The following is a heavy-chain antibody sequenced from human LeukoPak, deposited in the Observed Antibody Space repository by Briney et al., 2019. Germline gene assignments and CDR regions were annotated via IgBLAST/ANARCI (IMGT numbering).Heavy chain of an antibody. J-gene: IGHJ4*02. CDR3: AKDPTYYDFWSGETNGGHFDY. CDR1: GFTFSSYA. Sequence: PGGSLRLSCAASGFTFSSYAMHWVRQAPGKGLEWVAVISYDGSNKYYADSVKGRFTISRDNSKNTLYLQMNSLRAEDTAVYYCAKDPTYYDFWSGETNGGHFDYWGQGTLVTVSS. V-gene: IGHV3-30-3*01. CDR2: ISYDGSNK. D-gene: IGHD3-3*01.